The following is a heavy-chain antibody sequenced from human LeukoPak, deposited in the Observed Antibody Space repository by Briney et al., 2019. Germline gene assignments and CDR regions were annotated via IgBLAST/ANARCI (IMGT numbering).Heavy chain of an antibody. D-gene: IGHD3-10*01. Sequence: SGPTLVNPTQTLTLTCTFSGFSLSTSGVGVGWIRQPPGKALEWIALIYWDDDKRYSPSLKSRLTITKDTSKNQVVLTMTNMDPVDTATYYCAHTLLGSGSYYEMGYFDYWGQGTLVTVSS. CDR3: AHTLLGSGSYYEMGYFDY. CDR1: GFSLSTSGVG. CDR2: IYWDDDK. J-gene: IGHJ4*02. V-gene: IGHV2-5*02.